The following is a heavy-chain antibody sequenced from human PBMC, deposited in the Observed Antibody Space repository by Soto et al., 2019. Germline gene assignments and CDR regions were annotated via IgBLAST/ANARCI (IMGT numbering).Heavy chain of an antibody. CDR1: GFTFSSYA. J-gene: IGHJ4*02. Sequence: EVQLVESGGGLVQPGGSLRLSCAASGFTFSSYAMHWVGQAPGKGLEYVSAISSNGGSTYYANSVKGRFTISRDNSKNTLYLQMGSLRAEDMAVYYGAREEAWGQGTLVTVSS. CDR2: ISSNGGST. V-gene: IGHV3-64*01. CDR3: AREEA.